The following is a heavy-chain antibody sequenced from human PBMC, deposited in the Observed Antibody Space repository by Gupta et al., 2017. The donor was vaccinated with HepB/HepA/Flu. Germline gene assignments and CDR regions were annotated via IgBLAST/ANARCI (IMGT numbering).Heavy chain of an antibody. D-gene: IGHD2/OR15-2a*01. Sequence: EVQLLESGGGLVHPGGSLRLSCAASGFTFSSYAMSWVRQAPGKGLGGVSGISGSGDSTYYADSVKGRFTISRDNFKNTLYLQMNSLRAEDTAIYYCAKDFSWSGRSFSFYADWGQGTLVTVSS. CDR1: GFTFSSYA. J-gene: IGHJ4*02. V-gene: IGHV3-23*01. CDR2: ISGSGDST. CDR3: AKDFSWSGRSFSFYAD.